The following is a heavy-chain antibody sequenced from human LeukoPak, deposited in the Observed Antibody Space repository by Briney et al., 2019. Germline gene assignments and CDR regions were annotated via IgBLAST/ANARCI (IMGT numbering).Heavy chain of an antibody. V-gene: IGHV4-4*02. D-gene: IGHD3-22*01. CDR3: ARLGSDYYYYFDY. J-gene: IGHJ4*02. CDR1: GGSISSKTW. CDR2: IYLSGDT. Sequence: SETLSLTCAVSGGSISSKTWWSWVRQPPGKGLEWIGEIYLSGDTNYNPSLKSRVTISADKSKNQFSLKLSSVTAADTAVYYCARLGSDYYYYFDYWGQGTLVTVSS.